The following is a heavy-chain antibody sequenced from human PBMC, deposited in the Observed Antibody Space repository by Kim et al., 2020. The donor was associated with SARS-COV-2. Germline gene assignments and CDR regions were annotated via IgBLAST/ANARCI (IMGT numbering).Heavy chain of an antibody. Sequence: YNPAFRSRVTMSMDTSKNQVPLRLSAVTAAATAVYYCARREAGSNYFDYWGQGTLVTVSS. V-gene: IGHV4-59*08. D-gene: IGHD1-26*01. J-gene: IGHJ4*02. CDR3: ARREAGSNYFDY.